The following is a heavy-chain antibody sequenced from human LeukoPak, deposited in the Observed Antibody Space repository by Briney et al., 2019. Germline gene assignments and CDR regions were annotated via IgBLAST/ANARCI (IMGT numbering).Heavy chain of an antibody. CDR2: ITSGGGTT. CDR1: GFTFSNYA. D-gene: IGHD6-25*01. CDR3: ARDPPRAAWVFDY. J-gene: IGHJ4*02. V-gene: IGHV3-23*01. Sequence: GGSLRLSCAASGFTFSNYAMSWIRQAPGKALEWVSAITSGGGTTYYAGSVKGRFTISRDNSKNTLYLQMNSLRAEDTAVYYCARDPPRAAWVFDYWGQGTLVSVSS.